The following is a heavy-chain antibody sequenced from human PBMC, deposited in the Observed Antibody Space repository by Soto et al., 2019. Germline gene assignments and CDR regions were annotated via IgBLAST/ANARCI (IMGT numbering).Heavy chain of an antibody. D-gene: IGHD2-15*01. CDR1: GGSISSSSYY. Sequence: QLQLQESGPGLVKPSETLSLTCTVSGGSISSSSYYWGWIRQPPGKGLEWIGSIYYSGSTYYNPYLKSRVTLPVDTSKNHYSLKQCSVTAADTAVYYCARRREPPYGGNILIFDYWGQGTLVTVSS. V-gene: IGHV4-39*01. J-gene: IGHJ4*02. CDR2: IYYSGST. CDR3: ARRREPPYGGNILIFDY.